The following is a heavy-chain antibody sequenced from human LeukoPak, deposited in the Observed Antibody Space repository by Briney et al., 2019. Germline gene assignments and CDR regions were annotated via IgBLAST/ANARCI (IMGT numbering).Heavy chain of an antibody. CDR3: AKDKGAEDYYGSGSFDY. V-gene: IGHV3-30*02. Sequence: GGSLRLSCAASGFTFSSYGMHWVRQAPGKGLEWVAFIRYDGSNKYYADSVKGRFTISRDNSKNTLYLQMNSLRAEDTAVYYCAKDKGAEDYYGSGSFDYWGQGTLVTVSS. CDR1: GFTFSSYG. CDR2: IRYDGSNK. J-gene: IGHJ4*02. D-gene: IGHD3-10*01.